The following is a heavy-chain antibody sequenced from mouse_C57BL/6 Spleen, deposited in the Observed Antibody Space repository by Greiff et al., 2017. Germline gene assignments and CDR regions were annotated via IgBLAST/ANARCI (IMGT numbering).Heavy chain of an antibody. CDR3: AIDSSGLFDY. CDR2: IYPSASET. D-gene: IGHD3-2*02. Sequence: QVQLQQPGAELVRPGSSVKLSCKASGYTFTSYWMDWVKQRPGQGLEWIGNIYPSASETHYNQKFKDKATLTVAKSSSTAYMQLSSLTSADSAVYYCAIDSSGLFDYWGQGTTLTVSS. V-gene: IGHV1-61*01. J-gene: IGHJ2*01. CDR1: GYTFTSYW.